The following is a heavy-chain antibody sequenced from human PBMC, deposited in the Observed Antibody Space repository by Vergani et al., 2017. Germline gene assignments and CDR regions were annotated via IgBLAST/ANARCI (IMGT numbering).Heavy chain of an antibody. J-gene: IGHJ6*02. CDR2: ISSSSSYI. V-gene: IGHV3-21*01. Sequence: EVQLVESGGGLVKPGGSLRLSCAASGFTFSSYSMNWVRQAPGKGLEWVSSISSSSSYIYYADSVKGRFTISRDNAKNSLYLQMNSLRAEDTAVYYCARDLTTATAIYYYYYYGMDVWGQGTTVTVSS. D-gene: IGHD2-2*02. CDR3: ARDLTTATAIYYYYYYGMDV. CDR1: GFTFSSYS.